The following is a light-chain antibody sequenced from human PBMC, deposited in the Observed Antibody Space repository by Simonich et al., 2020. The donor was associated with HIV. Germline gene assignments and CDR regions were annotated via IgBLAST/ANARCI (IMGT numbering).Light chain of an antibody. V-gene: IGKV1-39*01. Sequence: DIQMTQSPSSLSASVGDRVTITCRASQSISSYLNWYQQKPGKAPKLLIYAASSLQSGVPSRFSGSGSGTDFTLTISSLQPEDFATYYCQQYSSTPLTFGGGTKVEIK. CDR3: QQYSSTPLT. J-gene: IGKJ4*01. CDR2: AAS. CDR1: QSISSY.